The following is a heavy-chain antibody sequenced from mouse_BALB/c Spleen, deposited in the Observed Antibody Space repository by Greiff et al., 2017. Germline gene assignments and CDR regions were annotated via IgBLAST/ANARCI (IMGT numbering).Heavy chain of an antibody. J-gene: IGHJ4*01. Sequence: EVQLVESGGGLVKPGGSLKLSCAASGFTFSSYTMSWVRQTPEKRLEWVATISSGGSYTYYPDSVKGRFTISRDNAKNTLYLQMSSLKSEDTAMYYCTRVDYKAMDYWGQGTSVTVSS. CDR1: GFTFSSYT. CDR2: ISSGGSYT. V-gene: IGHV5-6-4*01. CDR3: TRVDYKAMDY.